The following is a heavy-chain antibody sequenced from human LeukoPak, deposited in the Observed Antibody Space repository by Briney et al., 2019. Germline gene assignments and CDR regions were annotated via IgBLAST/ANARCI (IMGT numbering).Heavy chain of an antibody. CDR2: ISYDGSNK. V-gene: IGHV3-30-3*02. D-gene: IGHD3-3*01. CDR3: AKLFTIFGVAPDY. Sequence: GGSLRLSCAASGFTFSSYAMHWVRQAPGKGLEWVAVISYDGSNKYYADSVKGRFTISRDNSKNTLYLQMNSLRAEDTAVYYCAKLFTIFGVAPDYWGQGTLVTVSS. CDR1: GFTFSSYA. J-gene: IGHJ4*02.